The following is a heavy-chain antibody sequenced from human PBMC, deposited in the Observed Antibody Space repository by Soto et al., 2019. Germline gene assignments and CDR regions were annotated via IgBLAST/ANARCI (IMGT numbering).Heavy chain of an antibody. Sequence: QVQLVESAGGLVKPGGSLRLSCVASGFTFSDYYMSWLGQAPGKGLEWVSYISSSSSYTNYADSVKGRFTISRDNAKNSLYLQMNSLRAEDTAVYYCARDHHRYSGYDYVDYWGQGTLVTVSS. J-gene: IGHJ4*02. V-gene: IGHV3-11*05. D-gene: IGHD5-12*01. CDR2: ISSSSSYT. CDR3: ARDHHRYSGYDYVDY. CDR1: GFTFSDYY.